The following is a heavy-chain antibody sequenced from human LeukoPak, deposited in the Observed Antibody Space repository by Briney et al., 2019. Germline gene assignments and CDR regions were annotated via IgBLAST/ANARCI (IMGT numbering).Heavy chain of an antibody. CDR3: ARAKEYYYDSSGYYLLPNWFDP. D-gene: IGHD3-22*01. CDR1: GGSISSYY. CDR2: IYYSGST. Sequence: SETLSLTCTVSGGSISSYYWSWIRQPPGKGLEWIGYIYYSGSTNYNPSLKSRVTISVDTSKNQFSLKLSSVTAADTAVYYCARAKEYYYDSSGYYLLPNWFDPWGPGTLVSVSS. V-gene: IGHV4-59*01. J-gene: IGHJ5*02.